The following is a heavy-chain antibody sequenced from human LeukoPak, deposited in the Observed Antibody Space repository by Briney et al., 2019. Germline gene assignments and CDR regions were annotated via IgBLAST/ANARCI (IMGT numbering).Heavy chain of an antibody. V-gene: IGHV1-2*04. CDR2: INPNSGGT. CDR1: GYTFTGYY. CDR3: AREDDTAVYSYVPLEY. J-gene: IGHJ4*02. D-gene: IGHD5-18*01. Sequence: GASVKVSCKASGYTFTGYYMHWVRQAPGQGLEWMGWINPNSGGTNYAQKFQGWVTMTRDTSISTAYMELSRLRSDDTAVYYCAREDDTAVYSYVPLEYWGQGTLVTVSS.